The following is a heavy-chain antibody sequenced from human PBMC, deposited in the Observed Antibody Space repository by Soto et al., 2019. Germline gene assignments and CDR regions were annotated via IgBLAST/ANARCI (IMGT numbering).Heavy chain of an antibody. Sequence: GESLKISCKGSGYSFTSYWISWVRQMPGKGLEWMGRIDPSDSYTNYSPSFQGHVAISADKSISTAYLQWSRLKASDTAMYYCAGLSHYNYDMDVWGQGTTVTVSS. CDR2: IDPSDSYT. CDR1: GYSFTSYW. J-gene: IGHJ6*02. V-gene: IGHV5-10-1*01. CDR3: AGLSHYNYDMDV.